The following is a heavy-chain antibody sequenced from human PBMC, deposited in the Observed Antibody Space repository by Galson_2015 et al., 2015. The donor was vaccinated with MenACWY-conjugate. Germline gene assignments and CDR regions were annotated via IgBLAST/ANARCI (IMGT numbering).Heavy chain of an antibody. CDR3: ARENTHNYAYAIDY. D-gene: IGHD3-16*01. Sequence: SLRLSCAASGFTFGNYWMTWVRQAPGKGLEWVANIKGDGSEIWYVDSVKGRFTISRDNARYSLYLQMNALRAEDTAVYYCARENTHNYAYAIDYWGQEILVSVSS. CDR1: GFTFGNYW. V-gene: IGHV3-7*03. CDR2: IKGDGSEI. J-gene: IGHJ4*02.